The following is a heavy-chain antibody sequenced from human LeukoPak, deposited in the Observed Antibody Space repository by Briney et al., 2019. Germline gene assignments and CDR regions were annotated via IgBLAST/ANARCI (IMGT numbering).Heavy chain of an antibody. Sequence: GGSLRLSCAASGFTVSSNYMTWVRQAPGKGLEWVSVIYTDGGTYYADSVKGRFTTSRDNSKNTLFLQMNSLRAEDTAIYYCAKYGPQDSGSSHFDYWGQGALVTVSS. CDR1: GFTVSSNY. D-gene: IGHD1-26*01. V-gene: IGHV3-53*01. CDR2: IYTDGGT. J-gene: IGHJ4*02. CDR3: AKYGPQDSGSSHFDY.